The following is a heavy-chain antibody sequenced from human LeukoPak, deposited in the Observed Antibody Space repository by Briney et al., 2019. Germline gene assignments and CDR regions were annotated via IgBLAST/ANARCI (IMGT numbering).Heavy chain of an antibody. V-gene: IGHV3-21*01. CDR3: ARDLEYSSSTPPGY. CDR2: ISSSSSYI. CDR1: GFTFSSYS. D-gene: IGHD6-6*01. Sequence: GGSLRLSCAASGFTFSSYSMNWVRQAPGKRLEWGSSISSSSSYIYYADSVKGRFTISRDNAKNSLYLQMNSLRAEDTAVYYCARDLEYSSSTPPGYWGQGTLVTVSS. J-gene: IGHJ4*02.